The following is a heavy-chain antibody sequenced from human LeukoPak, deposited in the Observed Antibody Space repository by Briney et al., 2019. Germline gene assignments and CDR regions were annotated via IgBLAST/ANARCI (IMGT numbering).Heavy chain of an antibody. V-gene: IGHV1-8*03. CDR1: GYTFTSYD. Sequence: ASVKVSCKASGYTFTSYDINWVRQATGQGLEWMGWMNPNSGNTGYAQKFQGRVTITRNTSISTAYMELSSLRSEDTAVYYCARGKKETVATIVLYYYYHMDVWGKGTTVTVSS. CDR3: ARGKKETVATIVLYYYYHMDV. D-gene: IGHD5-12*01. CDR2: MNPNSGNT. J-gene: IGHJ6*03.